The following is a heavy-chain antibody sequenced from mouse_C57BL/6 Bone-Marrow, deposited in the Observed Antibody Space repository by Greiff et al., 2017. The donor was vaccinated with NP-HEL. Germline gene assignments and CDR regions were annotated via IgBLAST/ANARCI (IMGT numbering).Heavy chain of an antibody. J-gene: IGHJ4*01. CDR2: IDPENGDT. CDR3: TTYSNWDYAMDY. CDR1: GFNIKDDY. D-gene: IGHD4-1*01. V-gene: IGHV14-4*01. Sequence: VQLQQSGAELVRPGASVKLSCTASGFNIKDDYMHWVKQRPEQGLEWIGWIDPENGDTEYASKFQGKATITADPSYNTAYLQLSSLTSEYTAVYYCTTYSNWDYAMDYWGQGTSVTVSS.